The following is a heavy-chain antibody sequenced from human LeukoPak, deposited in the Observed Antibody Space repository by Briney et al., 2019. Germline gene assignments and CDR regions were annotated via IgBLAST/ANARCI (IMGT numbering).Heavy chain of an antibody. V-gene: IGHV4-34*01. CDR1: GGSFNTYY. CDR2: INHIGST. Sequence: SETLSLTCAVYGGSFNTYYWTWIRQPPGKGLEWIGEINHIGSTKYSPSLESRVTISVDTSKNQFSLRLTSVTAADTAVYYCAGYGNYWDWYFDLWGRGTLVTVSS. J-gene: IGHJ2*01. CDR3: AGYGNYWDWYFDL. D-gene: IGHD4-11*01.